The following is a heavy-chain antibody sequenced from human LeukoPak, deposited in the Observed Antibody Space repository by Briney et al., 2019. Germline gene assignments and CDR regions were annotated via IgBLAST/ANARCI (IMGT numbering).Heavy chain of an antibody. D-gene: IGHD6-19*01. CDR2: ISYDGSNK. CDR3: AKAGYSSGWYSVDY. CDR1: GFTFSSYG. V-gene: IGHV3-30*18. J-gene: IGHJ4*02. Sequence: GSLRLSCAASGFTFSSYGMHWVRQAPGKGLEWVAVISYDGSNKYYADSVKGRFTISRDNSNNTVYLQMNGLRAEDTAVYYCAKAGYSSGWYSVDYWGQGTLVTVSS.